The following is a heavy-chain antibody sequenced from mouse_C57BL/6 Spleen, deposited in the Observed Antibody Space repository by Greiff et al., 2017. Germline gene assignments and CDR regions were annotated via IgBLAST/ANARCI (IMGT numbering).Heavy chain of an antibody. CDR2: INPNNGGT. Sequence: VQLKEPGPELVKPGASVKMSCKASGYTFTDYNMHWVKQSHGKSLEWIGYINPNNGGTSYNQKFKGKATLTVNKSSSTAYMGLRSLTSEDSAVYYCAREDYSRGFAYWGRGTLVTVSA. CDR3: AREDYSRGFAY. D-gene: IGHD1-1*01. V-gene: IGHV1-22*01. J-gene: IGHJ3*01. CDR1: GYTFTDYN.